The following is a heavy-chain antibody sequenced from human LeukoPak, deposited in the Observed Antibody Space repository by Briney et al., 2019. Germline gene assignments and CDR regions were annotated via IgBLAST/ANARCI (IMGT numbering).Heavy chain of an antibody. D-gene: IGHD3-16*02. CDR1: GFTFSSHW. CDR3: ARRPRDTARSYYYYYMDV. J-gene: IGHJ6*03. Sequence: GGSLRLSCAASGFTFSSHWMSWVRQAPGKGLEWVANIKQDGSEKYYVDSLKGRFTISRYNAKNSLYLQMNSLRVEDTAVYYCARRPRDTARSYYYYYMDVWGKGTTVTISS. CDR2: IKQDGSEK. V-gene: IGHV3-7*01.